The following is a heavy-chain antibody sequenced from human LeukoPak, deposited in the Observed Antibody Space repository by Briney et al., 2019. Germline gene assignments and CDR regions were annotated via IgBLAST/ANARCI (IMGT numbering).Heavy chain of an antibody. CDR2: IYYSGST. Sequence: PSETLSLTCTVSGGSISSSSYYWSWIRQPPGKGLEWIGYIYYSGSTNYNPSLKSRVTISLDTSKNQFSLKLNSVTAADTAVYYCARGKWLPREIDYWGQGTLVTVSS. CDR3: ARGKWLPREIDY. D-gene: IGHD5-24*01. V-gene: IGHV4-61*01. J-gene: IGHJ4*02. CDR1: GGSISSSSYY.